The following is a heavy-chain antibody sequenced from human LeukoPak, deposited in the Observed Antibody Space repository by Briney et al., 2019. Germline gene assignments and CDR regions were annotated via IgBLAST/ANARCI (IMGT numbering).Heavy chain of an antibody. V-gene: IGHV1-18*01. CDR2: ISAYNGNT. CDR1: GYTFTSYG. D-gene: IGHD3-10*01. J-gene: IGHJ4*02. Sequence: ASVKVSCKASGYTFTSYGISWVRQAPGQGLEWMGWISAYNGNTNYAQKLQGRVTMTRDTSISTAYMELSRLRSDDTAVYYCARERFGEFEFYFDYWGQGTLVTVSS. CDR3: ARERFGEFEFYFDY.